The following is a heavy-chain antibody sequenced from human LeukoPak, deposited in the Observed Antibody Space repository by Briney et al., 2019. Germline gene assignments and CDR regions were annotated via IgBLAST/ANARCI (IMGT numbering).Heavy chain of an antibody. J-gene: IGHJ3*02. CDR1: GYTFTGYY. D-gene: IGHD3-3*01. Sequence: ASVKVSCKASGYTFTGYYMHWVRQAPGQGLEWKGWINPNSGGTNYAQKFQGRVTMTRDTSISTAYMELSRLRSDDTAVYYCARASPFWSGYRDAFDIWGQGTMVTVSS. CDR3: ARASPFWSGYRDAFDI. CDR2: INPNSGGT. V-gene: IGHV1-2*02.